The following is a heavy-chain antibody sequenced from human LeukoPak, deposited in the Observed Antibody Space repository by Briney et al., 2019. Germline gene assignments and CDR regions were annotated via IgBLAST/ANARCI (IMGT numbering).Heavy chain of an antibody. V-gene: IGHV1-69*06. CDR3: ARGKTNYGDPNGGGYYYMDV. CDR1: GGTFSSYA. J-gene: IGHJ6*03. D-gene: IGHD4-17*01. CDR2: IIPIFGTA. Sequence: GASVKVSCKASGGTFSSYAISWVRQAPGQGLEWMGGIIPIFGTANYAQKFQGRVTITADKSTSTAYMELSSLRSEDTAVYYCARGKTNYGDPNGGGYYYMDVWGKGTTVTVSS.